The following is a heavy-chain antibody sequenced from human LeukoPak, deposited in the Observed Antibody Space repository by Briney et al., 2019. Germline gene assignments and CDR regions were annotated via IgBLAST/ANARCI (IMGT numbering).Heavy chain of an antibody. CDR1: GYTFTSYG. CDR3: ARDSLLRFGELFTIKNWFDP. D-gene: IGHD3-10*01. Sequence: ASVKVSCKASGYTFTSYGISWVRQAPGQGLEWMGWISAYNGNTNYAQKLQGRVTMTTDTSTSTAYMELRSLRSDDTAVYYCARDSLLRFGELFTIKNWFDPWGQGTLVTVSS. V-gene: IGHV1-18*01. J-gene: IGHJ5*02. CDR2: ISAYNGNT.